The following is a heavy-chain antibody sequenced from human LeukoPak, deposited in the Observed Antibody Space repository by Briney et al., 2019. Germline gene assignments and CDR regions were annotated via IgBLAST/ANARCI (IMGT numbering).Heavy chain of an antibody. V-gene: IGHV3-30*18. J-gene: IGHJ4*02. Sequence: GGSLRLSCAASGFTFSSYGMHWVRQAPGKGLEWVAVISYDGSNKYYADSVKGRFTISRDNSKNTLYLQMNSLRAEDTAVYYCAKARLYYDFWSGYPPIDYWGQGTLVTVSS. CDR3: AKARLYYDFWSGYPPIDY. CDR2: ISYDGSNK. CDR1: GFTFSSYG. D-gene: IGHD3-3*01.